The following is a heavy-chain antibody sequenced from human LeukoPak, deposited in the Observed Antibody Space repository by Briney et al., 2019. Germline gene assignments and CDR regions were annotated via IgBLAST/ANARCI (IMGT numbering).Heavy chain of an antibody. V-gene: IGHV4-4*07. CDR2: IDSVGTS. J-gene: IGHJ3*01. CDR3: ARVCGSATNYRLCGFDV. D-gene: IGHD3-10*01. CDR1: GGSINKYF. Sequence: PSETLSLTCIVSGGSINKYFWNWLRQPAGKGLEWIGRIDSVGTSNYNPSLGGRVTMSVDTSKSHFSLEVTSMTAAATAMYYCARVCGSATNYRLCGFDVWGQGTVVTVSS.